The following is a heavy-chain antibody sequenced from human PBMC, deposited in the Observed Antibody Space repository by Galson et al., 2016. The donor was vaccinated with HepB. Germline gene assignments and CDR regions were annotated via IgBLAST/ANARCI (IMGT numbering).Heavy chain of an antibody. J-gene: IGHJ4*02. CDR1: GFKFSTYG. CDR3: ARAHRWELFTEY. CDR2: IWYDGGTK. V-gene: IGHV3-33*01. Sequence: SLRLSCAASGFKFSTYGMHWVRQAPGKGLEWVAVIWYDGGTKYYADSVKGRFTIARDNSKNTLYLQMNSLRAEDTAVYYCARAHRWELFTEYCGQGTLVTVSS. D-gene: IGHD3-10*01.